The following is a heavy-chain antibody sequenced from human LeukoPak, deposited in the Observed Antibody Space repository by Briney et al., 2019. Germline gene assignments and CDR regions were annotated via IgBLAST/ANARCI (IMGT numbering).Heavy chain of an antibody. CDR3: ARLMVRGVITTDY. CDR2: IIPIFGTA. D-gene: IGHD3-10*01. Sequence: ASVKVSCKASGGTFSSYAISWVRQAPGQGLEWMGGIIPIFGTANYAQKFQGRVTITADESTSTAYMELSSLRSEDTAVYYCARLMVRGVITTDYWGQGTLVTVSS. V-gene: IGHV1-69*13. J-gene: IGHJ4*02. CDR1: GGTFSSYA.